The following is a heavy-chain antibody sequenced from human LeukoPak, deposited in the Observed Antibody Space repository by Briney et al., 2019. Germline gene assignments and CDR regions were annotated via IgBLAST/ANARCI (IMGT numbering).Heavy chain of an antibody. Sequence: GGSLRLSCAASGFTFSSYSMNWDRQAPGKGLEWVSSITSSSNYIYYAGSVKGRFTISRDNAKNSLYLQMNSLRAEDTAVYYCAKDGQYDSSANWGQGTLVTVSS. J-gene: IGHJ4*02. CDR1: GFTFSSYS. V-gene: IGHV3-21*01. D-gene: IGHD3-22*01. CDR3: AKDGQYDSSAN. CDR2: ITSSSNYI.